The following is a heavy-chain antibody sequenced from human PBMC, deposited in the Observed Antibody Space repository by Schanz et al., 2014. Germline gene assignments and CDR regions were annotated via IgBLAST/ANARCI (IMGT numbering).Heavy chain of an antibody. Sequence: EVQLLESGGGLVRPGGSLRLSCAASGFTFSSYTMNWVRQAPGKGLEWVSAISGSGGSTVYADSVKGRFTISRDNSNNTVFLQMNSLRAEDTAVYYCAKAKSGAHGAFDIWGQGTMVTVS. D-gene: IGHD3-10*01. CDR1: GFTFSSYT. J-gene: IGHJ3*02. CDR2: ISGSGGST. V-gene: IGHV3-23*01. CDR3: AKAKSGAHGAFDI.